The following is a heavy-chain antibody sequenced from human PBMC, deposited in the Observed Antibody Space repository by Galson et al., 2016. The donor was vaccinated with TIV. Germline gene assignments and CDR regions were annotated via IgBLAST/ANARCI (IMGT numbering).Heavy chain of an antibody. CDR1: GFTFSTYE. Sequence: SLRLSCAVSGFTFSTYEMNWVRQAPGKGLEWLSYISNSGLTIYYADSVKGRFTISRDNARNSLYLQMNSLRAEETAIYSCVRSYDFWTTYRRIADDAFDIWGQGTVVTVSS. CDR2: ISNSGLTI. D-gene: IGHD3/OR15-3a*01. J-gene: IGHJ3*02. V-gene: IGHV3-48*03. CDR3: VRSYDFWTTYRRIADDAFDI.